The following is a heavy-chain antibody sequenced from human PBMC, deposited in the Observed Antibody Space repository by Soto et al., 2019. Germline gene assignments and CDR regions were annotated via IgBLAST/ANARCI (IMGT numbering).Heavy chain of an antibody. D-gene: IGHD3-3*01. CDR2: ISWNSGSI. CDR1: GFTFDDYA. V-gene: IGHV3-9*01. Sequence: EVQLVESGGGLVQPGRSLRLSCAASGFTFDDYAMHWVRQAPGKGLEWVSGISWNSGSIGYADSVKGRFTISRDNXXXXXXXXXXXLRAEDTALYYCATTIFGAIDPWGQGTLVTVSS. J-gene: IGHJ5*02. CDR3: ATTIFGAIDP.